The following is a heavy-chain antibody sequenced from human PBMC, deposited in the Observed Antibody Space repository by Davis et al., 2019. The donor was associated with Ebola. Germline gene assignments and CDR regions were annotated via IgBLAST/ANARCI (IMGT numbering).Heavy chain of an antibody. CDR2: IHYTGSS. CDR1: PFSFTPFY. V-gene: IGHV4-59*01. Sequence: MPSETLSLTCTVPPFSFTPFYWTWVRQPPGKGLEWIGYIHYTGSSNYNPSLKTRVTLSIDTSKNQFSLKLDSVTAADTAVYYCGRGQRRMPTPVYGVDVRGKGTTGTVTS. CDR3: GRGQRRMPTPVYGVDV. D-gene: IGHD2-2*01. J-gene: IGHJ6*04.